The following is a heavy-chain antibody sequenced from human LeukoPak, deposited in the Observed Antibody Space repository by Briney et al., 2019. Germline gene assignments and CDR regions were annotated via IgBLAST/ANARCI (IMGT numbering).Heavy chain of an antibody. CDR1: GGSINSYY. D-gene: IGHD3-22*01. CDR2: IYYSGST. V-gene: IGHV4-59*08. CDR3: ARGREYYYDSSGSEFDY. J-gene: IGHJ4*02. Sequence: PSETLSLTCTVSGGSINSYYWSWIRQPPGKGLEWIGYIYYSGSTNYNPSLKNRVTISVDMSKNQFSLKLSSVTAADTAVYYCARGREYYYDSSGSEFDYWGQGTLVTVSS.